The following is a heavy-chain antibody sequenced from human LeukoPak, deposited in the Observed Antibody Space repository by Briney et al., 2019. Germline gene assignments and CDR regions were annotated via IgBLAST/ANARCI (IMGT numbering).Heavy chain of an antibody. Sequence: GASVKVSCKASGYTFTSYGISWVRQAPGQGLEWMGWISAYNGNTNYAQKLQGRVTMTTDTSTSTAYMELRSLRSGDTAVYYCARYSSSWTGSWFDPWGQGTLVTVSS. CDR1: GYTFTSYG. V-gene: IGHV1-18*01. J-gene: IGHJ5*02. CDR3: ARYSSSWTGSWFDP. D-gene: IGHD6-13*01. CDR2: ISAYNGNT.